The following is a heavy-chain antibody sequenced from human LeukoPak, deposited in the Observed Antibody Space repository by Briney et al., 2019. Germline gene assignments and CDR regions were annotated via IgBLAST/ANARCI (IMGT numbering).Heavy chain of an antibody. CDR1: GGSISSGGYY. D-gene: IGHD2-2*01. Sequence: SETLSLTCTVSGGSISSGGYYWSWIRQHPGKGLEWIGYIYYSGSTYYNPSLKNRVSISVDTSENQFSLKLSSVTAADTAVYYCARDLGYCSSSSCRYFDYWGQGTLVTVSS. J-gene: IGHJ4*02. V-gene: IGHV4-31*03. CDR3: ARDLGYCSSSSCRYFDY. CDR2: IYYSGST.